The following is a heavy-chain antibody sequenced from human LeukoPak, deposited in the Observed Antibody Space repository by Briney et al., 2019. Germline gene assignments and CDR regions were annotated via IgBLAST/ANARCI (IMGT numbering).Heavy chain of an antibody. J-gene: IGHJ4*02. CDR3: ASIAGDSSSSR. D-gene: IGHD6-6*01. Sequence: SETLSLTCAVYGGSFSGYYWSWIRQPPGKGLEWIGEINHSGSTNYNPSLVSRVTTSVHTSNNQFSLKRSSVTAADTAVYYCASIAGDSSSSRWGQGTLVTVSS. CDR1: GGSFSGYY. CDR2: INHSGST. V-gene: IGHV4-34*01.